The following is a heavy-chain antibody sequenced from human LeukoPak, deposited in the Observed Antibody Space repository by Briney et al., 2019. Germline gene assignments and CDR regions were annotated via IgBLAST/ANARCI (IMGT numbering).Heavy chain of an antibody. J-gene: IGHJ4*02. Sequence: ASVKVSCKASGYNFGSYIISWVRQAPGQGLELMGWITPYSGNTNYAQMLQCRVTMTTDTSASTTYMELRSLRSDDTAVYYCARWSDSSGSLAYWGQGTLVTVSS. CDR1: GYNFGSYI. CDR3: ARWSDSSGSLAY. V-gene: IGHV1-18*01. D-gene: IGHD3-22*01. CDR2: ITPYSGNT.